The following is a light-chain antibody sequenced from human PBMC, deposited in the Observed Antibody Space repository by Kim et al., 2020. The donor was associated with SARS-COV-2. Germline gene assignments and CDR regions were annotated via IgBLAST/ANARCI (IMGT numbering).Light chain of an antibody. CDR2: DAT. CDR1: QSVDRW. Sequence: SASIGDRVSITCRASQSVDRWLALYQQRPGKAPKLLIYDATDLKSGVPSRFSGRGSGTEFTLTLTSLQPDDFGTYYYQQYSTYSYSLGQGTKLEI. V-gene: IGKV1-5*01. J-gene: IGKJ2*03. CDR3: QQYSTYSYS.